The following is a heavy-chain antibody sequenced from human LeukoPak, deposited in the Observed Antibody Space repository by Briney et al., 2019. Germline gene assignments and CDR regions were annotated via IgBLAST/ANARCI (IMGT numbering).Heavy chain of an antibody. Sequence: SDTLSLTCTVSGGSISSYYWSWLRQPPGKGLEWIGYIYYSGSTNYNPSLKSRVTISVDTSKNQFSLKLSSVTAADTAVYYCARPHYCSGGSCYHFDPWGQGTLVTVSS. D-gene: IGHD2-15*01. CDR1: GGSISSYY. J-gene: IGHJ5*02. CDR2: IYYSGST. V-gene: IGHV4-59*07. CDR3: ARPHYCSGGSCYHFDP.